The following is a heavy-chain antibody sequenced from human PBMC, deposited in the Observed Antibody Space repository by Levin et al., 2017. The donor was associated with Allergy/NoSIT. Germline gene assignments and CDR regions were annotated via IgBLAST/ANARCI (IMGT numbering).Heavy chain of an antibody. CDR2: ISSSGTTI. CDR3: ASEAYDFLSGYPGYFDF. Sequence: GGSLRLSCAVSGFTFSDYYMSWIRQAPGKGLEWISRISSSGTTIYYADSVKGRFTVSRDNAKDSLFLQMNSLRTEDTAVFYCASEAYDFLSGYPGYFDFWGQGTPVTVSS. V-gene: IGHV3-11*01. CDR1: GFTFSDYY. J-gene: IGHJ4*02. D-gene: IGHD3-3*01.